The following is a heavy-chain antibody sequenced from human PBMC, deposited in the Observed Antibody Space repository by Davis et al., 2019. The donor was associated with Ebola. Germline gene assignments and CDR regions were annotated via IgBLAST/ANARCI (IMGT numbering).Heavy chain of an antibody. V-gene: IGHV1-3*01. CDR1: GYTFNLYG. CDR3: ARAPAGYFDY. CDR2: VHGGNGNT. D-gene: IGHD1-1*01. Sequence: ASVKVSCKASGYTFNLYGISWVRQAPGQRLEWMGWVHGGNGNTKYSQRFQGRVTITTDTSASTAYLDLSSLRSEDTAVYYCARAPAGYFDYWGQGTLVTVSS. J-gene: IGHJ4*02.